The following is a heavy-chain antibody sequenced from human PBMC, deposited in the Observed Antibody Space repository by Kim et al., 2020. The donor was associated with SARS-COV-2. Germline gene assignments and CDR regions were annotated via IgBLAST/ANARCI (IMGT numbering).Heavy chain of an antibody. CDR3: ARDGYSGSYFDPLFDY. D-gene: IGHD1-26*01. CDR1: GFTFSSYW. Sequence: GGSLRLSCAASGFTFSSYWMHWVRQAPGKGLVWVSRINSDGSSTSYADSVKGRFTISRDNAKNTLYLQMNSLRAEDTAVYYCARDGYSGSYFDPLFDYWGQGTLVTVSS. J-gene: IGHJ4*02. V-gene: IGHV3-74*01. CDR2: INSDGSST.